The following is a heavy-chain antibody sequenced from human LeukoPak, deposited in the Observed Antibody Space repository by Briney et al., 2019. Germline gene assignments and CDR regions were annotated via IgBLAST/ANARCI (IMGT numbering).Heavy chain of an antibody. V-gene: IGHV3-23*01. CDR3: AKDPLAYGGHYFDY. D-gene: IGHD4-23*01. CDR1: GFTVSSYW. CDR2: ISGSTDGP. J-gene: IGHJ4*02. Sequence: GGSLRLSCAPSGFTVSSYWMSWVRQAPGKGLEWVSTISGSTDGPYYADSVKGRFTISRDNSKNMLYLQINSLRAEDTAVYYCAKDPLAYGGHYFDYWGQGTLVTVSS.